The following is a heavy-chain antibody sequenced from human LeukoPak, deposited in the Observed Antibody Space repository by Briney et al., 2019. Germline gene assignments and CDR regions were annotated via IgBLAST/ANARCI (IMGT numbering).Heavy chain of an antibody. CDR1: GYTFSSYG. CDR2: ISGNNGDT. CDR3: AWRYCSSTSCYGTFDY. J-gene: IGHJ4*02. V-gene: IGHV1-18*01. D-gene: IGHD2-2*01. Sequence: ASVKVSCKTSGYTFSSYGISWVRQAPGQGLEWMGWISGNNGDTNYAQSLQGRVALTTDTSTSTAYMELRSLRSDDTAVYYCAWRYCSSTSCYGTFDYWGQGTLVTVSS.